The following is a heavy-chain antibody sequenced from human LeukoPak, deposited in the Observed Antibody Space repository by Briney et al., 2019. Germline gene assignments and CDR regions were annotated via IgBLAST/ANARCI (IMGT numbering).Heavy chain of an antibody. CDR1: GFTFSSYS. V-gene: IGHV3-48*01. Sequence: PGGSLRLSCAASGFTFSSYSMNWVRQAPGKGLEWVSYISSSSSTIYYADSVKGRFTISRDNAKSSLYLQMNSLRAEDTAVYYCARLQYYDFWSGYLSLWGQGTLVTVSS. CDR3: ARLQYYDFWSGYLSL. J-gene: IGHJ4*02. CDR2: ISSSSSTI. D-gene: IGHD3-3*01.